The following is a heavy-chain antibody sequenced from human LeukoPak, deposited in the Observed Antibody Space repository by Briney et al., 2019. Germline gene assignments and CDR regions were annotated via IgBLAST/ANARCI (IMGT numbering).Heavy chain of an antibody. Sequence: GGSVRLSCAASGFIFSSYAMSWVRQAPGKGLEWVSGISCSGGSTYYADSVKGRFTISRDNSKNTLYLQMNSLRVEDRAAFYCAKVRDGRSTGGTYYYYMDVWGEGTTVTVSS. V-gene: IGHV3-23*01. D-gene: IGHD1-26*01. CDR2: ISCSGGST. CDR3: AKVRDGRSTGGTYYYYMDV. CDR1: GFIFSSYA. J-gene: IGHJ6*03.